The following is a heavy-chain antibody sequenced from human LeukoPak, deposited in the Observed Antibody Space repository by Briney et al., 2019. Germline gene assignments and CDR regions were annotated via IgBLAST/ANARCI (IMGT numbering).Heavy chain of an antibody. CDR1: GGSISSSSYY. Sequence: PSETLSLTCTVSGGSISSSSYYWGWIRQPPGKGLEWIGSIYYSGSTYYNPSLKSRVTISVDTSKNQFSLKLSSVTAADTAVYYCARGNEDMGDYWGQGTLVTVSS. CDR3: ARGNEDMGDY. CDR2: IYYSGST. D-gene: IGHD2-15*01. J-gene: IGHJ4*02. V-gene: IGHV4-39*07.